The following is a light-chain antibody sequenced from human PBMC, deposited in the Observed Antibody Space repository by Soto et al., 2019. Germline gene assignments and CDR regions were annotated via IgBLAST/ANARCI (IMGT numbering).Light chain of an antibody. Sequence: DIQVTQSPPTLSASVGDRVTITCRASQTISTWMAWYQQKPGKAPKLLVYDASTLQSGVASRFSGSGSGTEFTLTISSLQLEDFATYYCQQSYNTPLTFGGGTKVDIK. CDR1: QTISTW. CDR2: DAS. CDR3: QQSYNTPLT. V-gene: IGKV1-39*01. J-gene: IGKJ4*01.